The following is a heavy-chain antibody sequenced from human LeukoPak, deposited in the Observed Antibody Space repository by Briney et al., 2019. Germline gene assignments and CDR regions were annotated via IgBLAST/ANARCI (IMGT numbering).Heavy chain of an antibody. Sequence: PGGSLRLSCAASGFTFSSYSINWVRQAPGKGLEWLSYISSSGRTISYADSLKGRFTVSRDNAKNSLDLQMNSLRVEDTAVYYCARVGTSGWTSDYWGQGTLVTVSS. CDR1: GFTFSSYS. J-gene: IGHJ4*02. CDR3: ARVGTSGWTSDY. V-gene: IGHV3-48*04. D-gene: IGHD6-19*01. CDR2: ISSSGRTI.